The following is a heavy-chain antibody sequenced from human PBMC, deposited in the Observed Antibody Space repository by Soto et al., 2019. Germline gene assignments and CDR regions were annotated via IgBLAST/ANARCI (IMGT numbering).Heavy chain of an antibody. Sequence: QVQLVQSGAEAKKPGASVKVSCEASGYSFNTYAMHWVRQAPGQRLEWLAWINAGNVHTKYSQKFQGRLTVTRAPSVITACMELSSLRYEATAVYYCARDMGQHLVMMSYCAAVDSWCQGTRVNVSS. CDR3: ARDMGQHLVMMSYCAAVDS. CDR2: INAGNVHT. J-gene: IGHJ6*02. D-gene: IGHD1-26*01. V-gene: IGHV1-3*01. CDR1: GYSFNTYA.